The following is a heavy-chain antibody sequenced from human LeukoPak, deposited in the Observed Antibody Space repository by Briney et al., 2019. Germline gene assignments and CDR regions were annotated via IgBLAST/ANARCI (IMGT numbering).Heavy chain of an antibody. J-gene: IGHJ4*02. Sequence: SETLSLTCTVSGGSISSYYWSWIRQPPGKGLEWIGYIYYSGSTNYNPSLKSRVTISVDTSKNQFSLKLSSVTAADTAVYYCAREFSGPDTAMAYFDYWGRGTLVTVSS. CDR1: GGSISSYY. CDR3: AREFSGPDTAMAYFDY. V-gene: IGHV4-59*01. CDR2: IYYSGST. D-gene: IGHD5-18*01.